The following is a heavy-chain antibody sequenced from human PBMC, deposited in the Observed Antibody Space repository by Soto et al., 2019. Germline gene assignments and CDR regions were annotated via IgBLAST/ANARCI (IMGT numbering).Heavy chain of an antibody. CDR1: GFTFSGSA. CDR2: IRSKANSYAT. CDR3: TTEPGVLLWFGQIFYGMDV. D-gene: IGHD3-10*01. J-gene: IGHJ6*02. V-gene: IGHV3-73*02. Sequence: EVQLVESGGGLVQPGGSLKLSCAASGFTFSGSAMHWVRQASGKGLEWVGRIRSKANSYATAYAASVKGRFTISRDDSKNMAYLQMNSLKTEDTAVYYCTTEPGVLLWFGQIFYGMDVWGQGTTVTVSS.